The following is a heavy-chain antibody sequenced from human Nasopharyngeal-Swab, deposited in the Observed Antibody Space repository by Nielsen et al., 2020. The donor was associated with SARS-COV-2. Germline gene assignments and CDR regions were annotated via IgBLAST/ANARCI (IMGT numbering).Heavy chain of an antibody. Sequence: SETLSLTCTVSGGSISSSSYYWGWIRQPPGKGLEWIGSIYYSGSTYYNPSLKSRVTISVDTSKNQFSLKLSSVTAADTAVYYCARINYYDSSGYYSWGQGTLVTVFS. CDR1: GGSISSSSYY. CDR2: IYYSGST. CDR3: ARINYYDSSGYYS. J-gene: IGHJ4*02. V-gene: IGHV4-39*01. D-gene: IGHD3-22*01.